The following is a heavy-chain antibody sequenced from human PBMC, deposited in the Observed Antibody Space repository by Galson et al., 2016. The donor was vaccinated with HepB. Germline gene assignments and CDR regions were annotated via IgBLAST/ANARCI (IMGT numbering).Heavy chain of an antibody. D-gene: IGHD3-10*01. CDR3: AQATSGSAYGSRYFQH. V-gene: IGHV3-9*01. J-gene: IGHJ1*01. CDR2: ISWNSGRI. Sequence: RQAPGKGLEWVSGISWNSGRIDYADSVKGRFTVSRDNAKNSLYLQINSLGAEDTALYYCAQATSGSAYGSRYFQHWSQGTLVTVSS.